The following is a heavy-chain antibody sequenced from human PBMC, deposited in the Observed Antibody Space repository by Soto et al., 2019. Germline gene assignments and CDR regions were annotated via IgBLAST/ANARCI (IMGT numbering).Heavy chain of an antibody. V-gene: IGHV4-34*01. CDR3: ARVSLWFGELFYDY. CDR1: GGSFSGYY. Sequence: PSETLSLTCAVYGGSFSGYYWSWIRQPPGKGLEWIGEINHSGSTNYNPSLKSRVTISVDTSKNQFSLKLSSVTAADTAVYYCARVSLWFGELFYDYWGQGTLVTVSS. D-gene: IGHD3-10*01. CDR2: INHSGST. J-gene: IGHJ4*02.